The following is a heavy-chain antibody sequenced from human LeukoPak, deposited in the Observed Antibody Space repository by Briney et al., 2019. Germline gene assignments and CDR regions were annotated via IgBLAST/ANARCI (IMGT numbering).Heavy chain of an antibody. V-gene: IGHV1-18*01. D-gene: IGHD3-10*01. Sequence: ASVKVSCKASGGTFSSYAISWVRQAPGQGLEWMGWISAYNGNTNFAQKPQGRVTMTTDTSTSTAYMELRSLRSDDTAVYCCASVDYYGSGSNDYWGQGTLVTVSS. CDR1: GGTFSSYA. J-gene: IGHJ4*02. CDR3: ASVDYYGSGSNDY. CDR2: ISAYNGNT.